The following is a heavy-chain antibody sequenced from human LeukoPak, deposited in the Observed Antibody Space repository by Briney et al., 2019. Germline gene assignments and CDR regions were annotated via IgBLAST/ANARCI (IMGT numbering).Heavy chain of an antibody. D-gene: IGHD4-17*01. J-gene: IGHJ5*02. V-gene: IGHV4-59*08. CDR3: ARRTTVTPNWFDP. Sequence: PSETLSLTCTVSGGPISSYQWSWIRQPPGKGLEWIGYIYYTGSINYNPSLKSRVTISLDTSKNQFSLKLSSVTAADTAVYYCARRTTVTPNWFDPWGQGTLVTVSS. CDR1: GGPISSYQ. CDR2: IYYTGSI.